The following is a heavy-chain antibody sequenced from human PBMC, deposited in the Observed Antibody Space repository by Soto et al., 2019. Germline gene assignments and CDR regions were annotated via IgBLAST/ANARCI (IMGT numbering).Heavy chain of an antibody. CDR2: ISGSGGST. D-gene: IGHD2-2*01. CDR1: GFTFNNYA. Sequence: GGSLRLSCVASGFTFNNYAMSWVRQAPGKGLEWVSGISGSGGSTYYADSVKGRFTISRDNSKNTLYFQMNSLRAEDTAVYYCAKATSRGFFDYWGQGTLVTVSS. J-gene: IGHJ4*02. CDR3: AKATSRGFFDY. V-gene: IGHV3-23*01.